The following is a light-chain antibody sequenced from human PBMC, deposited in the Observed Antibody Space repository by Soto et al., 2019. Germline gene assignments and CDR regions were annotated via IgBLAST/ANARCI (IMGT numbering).Light chain of an antibody. Sequence: QSVLTQPPSVSAAPGQKVTISCSGSSSNIGSNYVSWYQHLPGTVPKLLIYDSNKRPSGIPDRFSGSKSGTSATLGITGLQTGDEADYYCGTWDSSLSAVVFGGGTKLTVL. CDR1: SSNIGSNY. CDR2: DSN. J-gene: IGLJ2*01. CDR3: GTWDSSLSAVV. V-gene: IGLV1-51*01.